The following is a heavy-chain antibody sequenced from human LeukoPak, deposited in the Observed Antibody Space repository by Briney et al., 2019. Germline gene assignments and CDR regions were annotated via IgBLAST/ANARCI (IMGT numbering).Heavy chain of an antibody. CDR1: GYPFRNYD. CDR2: INPHSGKT. CDR3: ATFWREYYFDY. D-gene: IGHD3-10*01. J-gene: IGHJ4*02. V-gene: IGHV1-8*01. Sequence: ASVKVSCKTSGYPFRNYDINWVRQATGQGLEWMGWINPHSGKTGYAQKFQGRVTMTTDTSASTAYMELSSLRSEDTAVYYCATFWREYYFDYWGQGTLVTVSS.